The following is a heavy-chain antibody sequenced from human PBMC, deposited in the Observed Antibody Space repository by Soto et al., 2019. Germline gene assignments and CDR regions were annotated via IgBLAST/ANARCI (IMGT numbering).Heavy chain of an antibody. D-gene: IGHD1-26*01. CDR2: IYPGDSDT. Sequence: GESLKISCKGSGYSFTSYWIGWVRQMPGKGLEWMGIIYPGDSDTRYSPSFQGQVTISADKSISTAYLQWSSLKASDTAMYYCARRVVGATMERWFDPWGQGTLVTVSS. J-gene: IGHJ5*02. V-gene: IGHV5-51*01. CDR3: ARRVVGATMERWFDP. CDR1: GYSFTSYW.